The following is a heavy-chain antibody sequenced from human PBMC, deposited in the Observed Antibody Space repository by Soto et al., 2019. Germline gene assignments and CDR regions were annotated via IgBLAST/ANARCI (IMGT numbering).Heavy chain of an antibody. CDR2: INPSGGST. J-gene: IGHJ4*02. V-gene: IGHV1-46*01. CDR1: GYTFTNYY. CDR3: AKDDRYSAKYYFDY. Sequence: ASVKVSCKASGYTFTNYYMHWVRQAPGQGLEWMGIINPSGGSTSYPQKFQGRVTMTRDTSTGTVYMELSSLRAEDTAVYYCAKDDRYSAKYYFDYWGQGTLVTVSS. D-gene: IGHD5-12*01.